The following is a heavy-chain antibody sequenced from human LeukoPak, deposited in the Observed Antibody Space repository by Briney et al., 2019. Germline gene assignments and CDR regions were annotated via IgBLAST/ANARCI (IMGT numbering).Heavy chain of an antibody. D-gene: IGHD6-6*01. J-gene: IGHJ4*02. Sequence: PSVTLSLTCTVSGGSISSYYWSWIRQPPGKGLEWIGYIYYSGSTNYNPSLKSRVTISVDTSKNQFSLKLSSVTAADTAVYYCAGIAARPGGFDYWGQGTLVTVSS. CDR1: GGSISSYY. V-gene: IGHV4-59*01. CDR2: IYYSGST. CDR3: AGIAARPGGFDY.